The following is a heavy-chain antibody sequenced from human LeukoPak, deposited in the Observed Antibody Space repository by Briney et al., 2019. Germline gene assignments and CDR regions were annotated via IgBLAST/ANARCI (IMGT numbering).Heavy chain of an antibody. CDR3: AREGSIRLWSREFDP. Sequence: GASVKVSCKASGYTFTSYGISWVRQAPGQGLEWMGWISAYSGNTNYAQKLQGRVTMTTDTSTSTAYMELRSLRSDDTAVYYCAREGSIRLWSREFDPWGQGTLVTVSS. CDR2: ISAYSGNT. D-gene: IGHD6-6*01. V-gene: IGHV1-18*01. CDR1: GYTFTSYG. J-gene: IGHJ5*02.